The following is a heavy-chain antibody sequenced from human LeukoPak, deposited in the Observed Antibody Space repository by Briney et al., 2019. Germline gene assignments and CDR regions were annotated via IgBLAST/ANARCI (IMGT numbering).Heavy chain of an antibody. Sequence: PSETLSLTCAVYGGSFSGYYWSWIRQRPGKGLEWIGEVNHSGSTNYNPSLKSRVTISVDTSKNQFSLKLSSVTAADTAVYYCAREGITMVRGDIFISNWFDPWGQGTLVTVSS. J-gene: IGHJ5*02. D-gene: IGHD3-10*01. CDR2: VNHSGST. CDR3: AREGITMVRGDIFISNWFDP. V-gene: IGHV4-34*01. CDR1: GGSFSGYY.